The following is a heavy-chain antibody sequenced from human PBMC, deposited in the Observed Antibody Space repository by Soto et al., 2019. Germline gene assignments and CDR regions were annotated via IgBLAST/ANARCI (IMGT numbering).Heavy chain of an antibody. Sequence: QMQLVQSGPEVKKPGTSVKVSCKASGFPFSRSAVQWVRQARGQRLEWIGGIVVGSGNTKYAQKFQERVTITSDMPTSTAYMELRSLRSEDTAVYYCAAPDHGDYWYFDLWGRGTVVTVSS. CDR1: GFPFSRSA. CDR2: IVVGSGNT. V-gene: IGHV1-58*01. J-gene: IGHJ2*01. D-gene: IGHD4-17*01. CDR3: AAPDHGDYWYFDL.